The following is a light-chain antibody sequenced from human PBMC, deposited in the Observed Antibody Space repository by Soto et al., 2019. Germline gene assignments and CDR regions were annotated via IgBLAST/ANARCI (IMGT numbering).Light chain of an antibody. CDR1: QSVTSRN. CDR2: GAS. V-gene: IGKV3-20*01. CDR3: QQYGSSPFT. Sequence: EIVLTQSPGTLSLSPGERATLSCRASQSVTSRNLAWYQQKPGQAPRLLIYGASSGATGIPDRFSGRGSGTDFTLTITRLEPEDFAVYYCQQYGSSPFTFGPGTKVDIK. J-gene: IGKJ3*01.